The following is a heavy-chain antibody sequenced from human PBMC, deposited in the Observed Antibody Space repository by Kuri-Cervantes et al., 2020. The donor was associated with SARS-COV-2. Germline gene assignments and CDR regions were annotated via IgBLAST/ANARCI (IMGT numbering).Heavy chain of an antibody. CDR3: ARHFYYDSGDDAFDI. V-gene: IGHV4-39*07. Sequence: SETLSLTCTVSGGSISSYYWGWIRQPPGKGLEWFGSVHHSGSTYDNPSLKSRVIVSVDTSKNQFSLKLSSVTAADTAVYYCARHFYYDSGDDAFDIWGQGTMVTVSS. J-gene: IGHJ3*02. D-gene: IGHD3-10*01. CDR1: GGSISSYY. CDR2: VHHSGST.